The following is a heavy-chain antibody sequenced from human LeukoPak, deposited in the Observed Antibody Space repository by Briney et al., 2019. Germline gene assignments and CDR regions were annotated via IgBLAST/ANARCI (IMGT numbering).Heavy chain of an antibody. CDR3: ATQLLSIQYFQH. CDR1: GYTLTELS. D-gene: IGHD2-2*01. V-gene: IGHV1-24*01. CDR2: FDPEDGET. J-gene: IGHJ1*01. Sequence: ASVKVSCKVSGYTLTELSMHWVRQAPGKGLEWMRGFDPEDGETIYAQKFQGRVTMTEDTSTDTAYMELSSLRSEDTAVYYCATQLLSIQYFQHWGQGTLVTVSS.